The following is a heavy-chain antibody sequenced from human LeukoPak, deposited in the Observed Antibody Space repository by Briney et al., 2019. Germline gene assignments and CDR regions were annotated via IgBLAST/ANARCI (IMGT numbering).Heavy chain of an antibody. Sequence: GASVKVSRKASGYTFTGYYMHWVRQAPGQGLEWMGWINPNSGGTNYARKFQGWVTMTRDTSISTAYMELSRLRSDDTAVYYCARSQMGYYGMDVWGQGTTVTVSS. CDR2: INPNSGGT. J-gene: IGHJ6*02. CDR1: GYTFTGYY. V-gene: IGHV1-2*04. CDR3: ARSQMGYYGMDV. D-gene: IGHD2-8*01.